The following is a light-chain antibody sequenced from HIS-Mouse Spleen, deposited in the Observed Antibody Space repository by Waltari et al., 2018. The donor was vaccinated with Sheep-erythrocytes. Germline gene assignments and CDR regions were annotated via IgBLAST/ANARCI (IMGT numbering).Light chain of an antibody. Sequence: QSALTQPPSPSGSPGQSVTISCTGTSSDVGGYNYVSWYQQHPGKAPKLMIDEVSKRPAGVPDRFSCSKAGNTASLTVSGLQGEDEADYYCSSYAGSNNWVFGGGTKLTVL. CDR2: EVS. J-gene: IGLJ3*02. CDR1: SSDVGGYNY. CDR3: SSYAGSNNWV. V-gene: IGLV2-8*01.